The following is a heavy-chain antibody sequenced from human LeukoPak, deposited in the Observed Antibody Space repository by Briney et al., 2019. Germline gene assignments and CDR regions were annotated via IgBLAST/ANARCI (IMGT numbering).Heavy chain of an antibody. V-gene: IGHV4-59*01. Sequence: PSETLSLTCPVSGGSISSYYWSWIRQSPGKGLEWIGYIYYSGTTSYNPSLKSRVTISLDTSKNQFSLKLSSVTAADTAVYYCARGANWGSPDYWGQGTLVTVSS. CDR1: GGSISSYY. D-gene: IGHD7-27*01. CDR2: IYYSGTT. J-gene: IGHJ4*02. CDR3: ARGANWGSPDY.